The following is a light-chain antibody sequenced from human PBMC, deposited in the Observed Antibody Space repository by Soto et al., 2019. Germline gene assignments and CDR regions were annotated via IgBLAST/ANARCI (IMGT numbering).Light chain of an antibody. CDR3: AAWDDSLNGVV. CDR2: SNN. Sequence: QSVLTQPPSASGTPGQRVTISCSGSDSNIGSNIVNWYQQLPGTAPKLLINSNNQRPSGVPDRFSGSKSGTSASLAISGLQSEDEADYYCAAWDDSLNGVVFAGGTKLTVL. J-gene: IGLJ2*01. CDR1: DSNIGSNI. V-gene: IGLV1-44*01.